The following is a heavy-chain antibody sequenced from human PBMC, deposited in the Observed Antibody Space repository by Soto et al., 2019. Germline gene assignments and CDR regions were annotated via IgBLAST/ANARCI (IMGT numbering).Heavy chain of an antibody. J-gene: IGHJ4*02. CDR3: AHTGPDIVVMVAATHFDY. V-gene: IGHV2-5*02. CDR1: GFSLTTNGVG. Sequence: QITLKESGPTLVKPTQTLTLTCTFSGFSLTTNGVGVGWIRQPPGKALEWLGLIYWDDDKRYRPSLRCRLTITKDTSKTQVVLTMTNMDPVDTATYYCAHTGPDIVVMVAATHFDYWGQGTLVTVSS. D-gene: IGHD2-15*01. CDR2: IYWDDDK.